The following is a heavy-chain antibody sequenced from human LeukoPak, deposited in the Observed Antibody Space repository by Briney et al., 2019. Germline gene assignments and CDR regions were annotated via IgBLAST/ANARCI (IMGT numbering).Heavy chain of an antibody. D-gene: IGHD3-10*01. Sequence: SETLSLTCTVSGGSISSYQWSWIRQPPGKGVEWIGYMYYSGSTKYNPSLKSRVTISGDTSKNQFSLKLISVTAADAAVYYCAGHDYYGSGSYRWGQGTLVTVSS. CDR1: GGSISSYQ. V-gene: IGHV4-59*08. CDR3: AGHDYYGSGSYR. CDR2: MYYSGST. J-gene: IGHJ5*02.